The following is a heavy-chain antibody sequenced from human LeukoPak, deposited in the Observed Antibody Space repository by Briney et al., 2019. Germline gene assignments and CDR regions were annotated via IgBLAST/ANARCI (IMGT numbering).Heavy chain of an antibody. J-gene: IGHJ4*02. CDR3: ASRQVA. Sequence: PGGSLRLSCVASGFTFSNYWMHWVRQAPGKGLVWVSRVNTDESRTNYADSVKGRFTISRDNAKNTVYLQMNSLRAEDTAVYYCASRQVAGGRGTLVTVSS. CDR2: VNTDESRT. V-gene: IGHV3-74*01. CDR1: GFTFSNYW.